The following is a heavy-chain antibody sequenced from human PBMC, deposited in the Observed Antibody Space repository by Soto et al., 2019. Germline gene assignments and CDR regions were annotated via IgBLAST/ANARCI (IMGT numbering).Heavy chain of an antibody. V-gene: IGHV5-51*01. CDR1: GYSFTSYW. J-gene: IGHJ5*02. CDR2: IYPGDSDT. CDR3: ARLTRGALDH. D-gene: IGHD3-10*01. Sequence: GESLKISCKGSGYSFTSYWIAWVRQMPGKGLEWVGIIYPGDSDTRYNQPFQGQVTISADKSTTTAYLQWTTLKASDTAMFFCARLTRGALDHWGQGTLVTVPQ.